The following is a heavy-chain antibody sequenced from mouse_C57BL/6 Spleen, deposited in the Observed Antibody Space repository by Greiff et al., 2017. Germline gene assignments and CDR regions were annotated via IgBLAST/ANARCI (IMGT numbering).Heavy chain of an antibody. CDR3: AREGIYYGSSPDYYAMDY. V-gene: IGHV3-6*01. Sequence: EVKLVESGPGLVKPSQSLSLTCSVTGYSITSGYYWNWIRQFPGNKLEWMGYISYDGSNNYNPSLKNRISITRDTSKNQFFLKLNSVTTEDTATYYCAREGIYYGSSPDYYAMDYWGQGTSVTVSS. CDR2: ISYDGSN. D-gene: IGHD1-1*01. CDR1: GYSITSGYY. J-gene: IGHJ4*01.